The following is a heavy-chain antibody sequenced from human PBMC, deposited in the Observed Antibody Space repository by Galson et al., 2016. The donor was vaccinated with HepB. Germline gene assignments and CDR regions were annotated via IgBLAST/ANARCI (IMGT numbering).Heavy chain of an antibody. CDR3: ARSDLLGRGFGS. CDR2: TYYRSKWHF. Sequence: CAISGDSVSSNSAGWYWIRQSPSRGLEWLGRTYYRSKWHFDYAESVESRITINPDTAKNQFSLQLNSVTPEDTAIYYCARSDLLGRGFGSWGQGTLVTVSS. D-gene: IGHD7-27*01. V-gene: IGHV6-1*01. J-gene: IGHJ4*02. CDR1: GDSVSSNSAG.